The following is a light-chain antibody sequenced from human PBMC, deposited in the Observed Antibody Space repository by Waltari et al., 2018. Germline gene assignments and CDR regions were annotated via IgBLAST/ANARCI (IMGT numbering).Light chain of an antibody. CDR1: QSLTKRY. J-gene: IGKJ2*01. V-gene: IGKV3-20*01. CDR3: QQYGSSVMYT. Sequence: VLTQSPDSLSLSPGERATLSCRASQSLTKRYLAWYQQKPGQAPRLLIYGASSSAAGIPDRFSGSGSGTDFTLTISRLEPEDFAVYYCQQYGSSVMYTFGQGTMLEIK. CDR2: GAS.